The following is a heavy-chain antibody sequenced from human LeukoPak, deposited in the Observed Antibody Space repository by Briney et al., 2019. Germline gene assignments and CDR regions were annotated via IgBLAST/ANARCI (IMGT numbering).Heavy chain of an antibody. CDR2: IYYSGST. CDR3: ASDLPTGSYYATEHDAFDI. V-gene: IGHV4-30-4*08. D-gene: IGHD1-26*01. Sequence: PSQTLSLTCTVSGGSISSGDYYWSWIRQPPGKGLEWIGYIYYSGSTYYNPSLKSRVTISVDTSKNQFSLKLSSVTAADTAVYYCASDLPTGSYYATEHDAFDIWGQGTMVTVSS. CDR1: GGSISSGDYY. J-gene: IGHJ3*02.